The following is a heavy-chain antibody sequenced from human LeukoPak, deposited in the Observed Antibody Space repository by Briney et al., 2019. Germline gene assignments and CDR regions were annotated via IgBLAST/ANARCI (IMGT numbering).Heavy chain of an antibody. Sequence: PGGSLRLSCAASGFTFDDYAMHWVRQAPGKGLEWVSGISWNSGSIGYADSVKGRFTISRDNAKNSLYLQMNSLRAEDTALYYCAKDKGYCSGGSCYSGYFDLWGRGTLVTVSS. D-gene: IGHD2-15*01. CDR3: AKDKGYCSGGSCYSGYFDL. CDR2: ISWNSGSI. J-gene: IGHJ2*01. CDR1: GFTFDDYA. V-gene: IGHV3-9*01.